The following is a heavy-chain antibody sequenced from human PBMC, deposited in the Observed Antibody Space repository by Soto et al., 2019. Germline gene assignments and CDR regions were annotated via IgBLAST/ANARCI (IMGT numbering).Heavy chain of an antibody. CDR2: TYYRSKWYN. D-gene: IGHD5-18*01. V-gene: IGHV6-1*01. CDR1: GDSASSNSAA. Sequence: SQTLSLTCAISGDSASSNSAAWNWIRQSPSRGLEWLGRTYYRSKWYNDYAVSVKSRITINPDTSKNQFSLQLNSVTPEDTAVYYCARSVAGYSYGSYYYYYGMDVWGQGTTVTVSS. J-gene: IGHJ6*02. CDR3: ARSVAGYSYGSYYYYYGMDV.